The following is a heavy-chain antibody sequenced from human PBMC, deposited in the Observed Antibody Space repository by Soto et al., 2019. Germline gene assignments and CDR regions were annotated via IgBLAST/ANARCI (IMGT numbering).Heavy chain of an antibody. CDR3: ARGDSSSGYSLDY. CDR2: INAGNGNT. D-gene: IGHD6-13*01. CDR1: GYTFTSYA. J-gene: IGHJ4*02. V-gene: IGHV1-3*01. Sequence: QVQLVQSGAEVKKPGASVKVSCKASGYTFTSYAMHWVRQAPGQRLEWMGWINAGNGNTKYSQKFQGRVTITRDTSASTAYMELSSLRSEETAVDFGARGDSSSGYSLDYWGQGPLVTVSS.